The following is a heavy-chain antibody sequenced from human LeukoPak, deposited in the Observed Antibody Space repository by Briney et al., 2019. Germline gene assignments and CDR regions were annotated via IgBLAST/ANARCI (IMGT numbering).Heavy chain of an antibody. CDR1: GGSISSGSYY. D-gene: IGHD3-22*01. CDR3: AGERPYYYDSSGYYDY. V-gene: IGHV4-61*02. CDR2: IYTSGST. Sequence: PSETLSLTCTVSGGSISSGSYYWSWIRQPAGKGLEWIGRIYTSGSTNYNPSLKSRVTISVDTSKNQFSLKLSSVTAADTAVYYCAGERPYYYDSSGYYDYWGQGTLVTVSS. J-gene: IGHJ4*02.